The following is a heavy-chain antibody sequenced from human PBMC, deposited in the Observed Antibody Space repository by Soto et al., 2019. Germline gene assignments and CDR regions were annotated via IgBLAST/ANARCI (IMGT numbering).Heavy chain of an antibody. CDR1: GFTFSIDC. D-gene: IGHD3-22*01. CDR3: ANDTDYYVDYFDY. J-gene: IGHJ4*02. Sequence: QVQLVESGGGVVQPGRSLRLSCAASGFTFSIDCLHWVRQAPAKWLEWVAVIAYDGRNKYYPDSVKGRCTISRDNSKNTLYLHTNSIRGDDTYVYYCANDTDYYVDYFDYCGEGTMVTVAS. V-gene: IGHV3-30*18. CDR2: IAYDGRNK.